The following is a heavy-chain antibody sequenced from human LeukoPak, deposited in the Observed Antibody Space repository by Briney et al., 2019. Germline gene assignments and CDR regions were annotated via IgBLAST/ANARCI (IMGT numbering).Heavy chain of an antibody. D-gene: IGHD4-23*01. CDR3: ARGWLAETTVVTPYNY. J-gene: IGHJ4*02. CDR2: IIPIFGTA. V-gene: IGHV1-69*01. Sequence: SVKVSCKASGGTFSSYAISWVRQAPGQGLEWMGGIIPIFGTANYAQKFQGRVTITADESTSTAYMELSSLRSEDTAVYYCARGWLAETTVVTPYNYWGQGTLVTASS. CDR1: GGTFSSYA.